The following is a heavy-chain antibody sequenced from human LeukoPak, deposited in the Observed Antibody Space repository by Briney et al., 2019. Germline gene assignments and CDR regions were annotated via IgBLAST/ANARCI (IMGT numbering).Heavy chain of an antibody. V-gene: IGHV3-23*01. CDR3: AKEAREYSNGDGYYYYYMDV. CDR2: ISGSGGRT. J-gene: IGHJ6*03. D-gene: IGHD5-18*01. Sequence: PGGSLRLSCAASGFTFSSYAMSWVRQAPGKGLEWVSGISGSGGRTYYPNSVKGRFTISRDNSKNTMYLQMNSLRAEDTAVYYCAKEAREYSNGDGYYYYYMDVWGKGTAVTVSS. CDR1: GFTFSSYA.